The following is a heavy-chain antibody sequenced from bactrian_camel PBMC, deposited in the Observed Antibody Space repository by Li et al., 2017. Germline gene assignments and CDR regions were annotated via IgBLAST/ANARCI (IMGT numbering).Heavy chain of an antibody. CDR3: AARNGYSFTCGWKDSSDFDY. V-gene: IGHV3S1*01. J-gene: IGHJ6*01. CDR1: LIGYGSC. CDR2: TYTDGGRT. Sequence: HVQLVESGGGSVQAGGSLTLSCTASLIGYGSCMAWFRQAPGKEREAVAATYTDGGRTYYSDSVKGRFSISRDNAKNTVHLQMNGLKPEDTAMYYCAARNGYSFTCGWKDSSDFDYWGQGTQVTVS. D-gene: IGHD5*01.